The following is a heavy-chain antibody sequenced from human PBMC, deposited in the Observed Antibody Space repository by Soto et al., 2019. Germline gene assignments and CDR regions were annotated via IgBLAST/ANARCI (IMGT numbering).Heavy chain of an antibody. V-gene: IGHV3-23*01. Sequence: EVQLLESGGGLVQAGGSLRLSCAASGFTFSTDAMNWVRQAPGKGLEWVSGISGSGGNTNYADSVKGRFTISRDNSKNTLYLQTTSLRAEDTAVYYCAQSPRRGYEPPWDYWGQGTLVTVSS. CDR1: GFTFSTDA. CDR2: ISGSGGNT. D-gene: IGHD5-12*01. CDR3: AQSPRRGYEPPWDY. J-gene: IGHJ4*02.